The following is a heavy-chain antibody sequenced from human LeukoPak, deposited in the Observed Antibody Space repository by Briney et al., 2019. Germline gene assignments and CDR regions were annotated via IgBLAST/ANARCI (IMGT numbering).Heavy chain of an antibody. V-gene: IGHV4-61*01. J-gene: IGHJ5*02. D-gene: IGHD3-22*01. CDR2: IYYSGST. CDR1: GGSVSSGSYY. Sequence: SETLSLTCTVSGGSVSSGSYYWSWIRQPPGKGLEWIGYIYYSGSTNYNPSLRSRVTISVDTSKNQFSLKLSSVTAADTAVYYCARDYYDSSGYYYWFDPWGQGTLVTVSS. CDR3: ARDYYDSSGYYYWFDP.